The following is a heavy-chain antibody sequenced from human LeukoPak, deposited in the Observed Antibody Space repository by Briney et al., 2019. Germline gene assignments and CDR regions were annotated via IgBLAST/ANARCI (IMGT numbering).Heavy chain of an antibody. Sequence: SETLSLTCTVSGGSISSYYWSWIRQPPGKGLEWIGSIHYSGSTTYNPSLKSRVTISVDTSKNQFSLKLSSVTAADTAVYYCARGESKRYSGYDYYVMDVWGQGTTVTVSS. CDR1: GGSISSYY. CDR3: ARGESKRYSGYDYYVMDV. CDR2: IHYSGST. V-gene: IGHV4-59*01. D-gene: IGHD5-12*01. J-gene: IGHJ6*02.